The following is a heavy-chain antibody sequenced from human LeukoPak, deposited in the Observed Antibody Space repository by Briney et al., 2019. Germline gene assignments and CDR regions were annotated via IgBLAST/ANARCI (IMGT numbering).Heavy chain of an antibody. J-gene: IGHJ6*02. V-gene: IGHV3-23*01. Sequence: GGSLRLPCAASGFTFSSYAMSWVRQAPGKGLEWVSAISGSGGSTYYADSVKGRFTISRDNSKNTLYLQMNSLRAEDTAVYYCAKIEGSRDYYYGMDVWGQGTTVTVSS. CDR1: GFTFSSYA. D-gene: IGHD1-26*01. CDR3: AKIEGSRDYYYGMDV. CDR2: ISGSGGST.